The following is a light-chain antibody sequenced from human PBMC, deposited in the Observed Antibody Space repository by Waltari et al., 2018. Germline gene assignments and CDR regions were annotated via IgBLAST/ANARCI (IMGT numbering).Light chain of an antibody. J-gene: IGKJ2*01. V-gene: IGKV1-8*01. Sequence: AIRITQSPSSLSASTGDRVTITCRARQGISSYLAWYQQQPGKAPKLLIYAASTLQSGVPSRFSGSGSGTDFTLTISCLQSEDFATYYCQQYYSYPYTFGQGTKLEIK. CDR2: AAS. CDR3: QQYYSYPYT. CDR1: QGISSY.